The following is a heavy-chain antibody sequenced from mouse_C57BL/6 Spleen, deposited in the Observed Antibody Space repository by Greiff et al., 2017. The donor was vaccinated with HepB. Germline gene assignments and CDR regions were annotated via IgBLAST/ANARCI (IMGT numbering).Heavy chain of an antibody. CDR3: ARHYYGSSYYFDY. CDR1: GFTFSSYA. V-gene: IGHV5-4*01. D-gene: IGHD1-1*01. J-gene: IGHJ2*01. CDR2: ISDGGSYT. Sequence: EVQVVESGGGLVKPGGSLKLSCAASGFTFSSYAMSWVRQTPEKRLEWVATISDGGSYTYYPDNVKGRFTISRDNAKNNLYMQMSHLKSEDTAMYYCARHYYGSSYYFDYWGQGTTLTVSS.